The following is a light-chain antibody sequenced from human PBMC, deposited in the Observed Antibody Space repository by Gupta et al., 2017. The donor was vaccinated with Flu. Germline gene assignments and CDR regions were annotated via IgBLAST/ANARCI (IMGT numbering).Light chain of an antibody. CDR3: QVWASGTVV. Sequence: SYELTQPLSVSVALGQTATITCGGNSFGSQNVNWYQQKPGQAPVLVIYRDSDRPSGIPERLSGSVSGNTATLTISRAQAGDEADYCCQVWASGTVVFGGGTKLTVL. CDR2: RDS. CDR1: SFGSQN. J-gene: IGLJ2*01. V-gene: IGLV3-9*01.